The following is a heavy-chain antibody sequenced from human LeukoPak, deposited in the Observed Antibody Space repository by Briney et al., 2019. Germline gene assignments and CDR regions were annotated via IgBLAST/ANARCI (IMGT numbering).Heavy chain of an antibody. CDR2: INAGNGNT. J-gene: IGHJ4*02. CDR1: GYTFTSYA. CDR3: ARPASSSSSWRYYFDY. Sequence: ASVKVSCKASGYTFTSYAMHWVRQAPGQRLEWMGWINAGNGNTKYSQKFQGRVTITRDTSASTAYMELSSLRSEDTAVYYCARPASSSSSWRYYFDYWGQGTLVTVSS. D-gene: IGHD6-13*01. V-gene: IGHV1-3*01.